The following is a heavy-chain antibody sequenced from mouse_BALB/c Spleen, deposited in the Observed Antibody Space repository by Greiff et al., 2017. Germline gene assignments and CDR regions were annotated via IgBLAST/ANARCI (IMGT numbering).Heavy chain of an antibody. CDR2: ISSGGSYT. Sequence: EVQLVESGGGLVKPGASLKLSCAASGFTFSSYAMSWVRQTPGKWLEWVATISSGGSYTYYPDSVKGRFTISRDNAQNTQYLQMSSLRAEDTAMCCCARGRPTATPFDYWGQSTTLPVSS. V-gene: IGHV5-9-3*01. D-gene: IGHD1-2*01. CDR3: ARGRPTATPFDY. J-gene: IGHJ2*01. CDR1: GFTFSSYA.